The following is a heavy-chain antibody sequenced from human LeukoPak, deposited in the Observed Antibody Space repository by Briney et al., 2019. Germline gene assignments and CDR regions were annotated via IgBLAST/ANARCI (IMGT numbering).Heavy chain of an antibody. D-gene: IGHD2-15*01. V-gene: IGHV3-66*01. Sequence: GGSLRLSCAASGFTLSSNYMSWLRQAPGKGLEWVSVIYSGDSTYYADSGKGRFTISRDNSKNTLYLQMNSLRAEDTAVYDCARDRRYCSGGSCYSYYYYGIDVWGQGTTVTVSS. CDR1: GFTLSSNY. CDR2: IYSGDST. J-gene: IGHJ6*02. CDR3: ARDRRYCSGGSCYSYYYYGIDV.